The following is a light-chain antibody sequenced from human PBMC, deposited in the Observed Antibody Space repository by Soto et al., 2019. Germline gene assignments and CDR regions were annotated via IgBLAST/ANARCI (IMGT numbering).Light chain of an antibody. J-gene: IGKJ4*02. CDR1: QDINSS. V-gene: IGKV1-39*01. CDR3: QQSDVTPLT. Sequence: DIQMTQSPSSLSASIGDRVTISCRASQDINSSLNWYQHKSGKAPKLLIYAASGLDSGVPSRFSGSGSGTDFTLTISSLQPEDIATYYCQQSDVTPLTFGEGTKVDIK. CDR2: AAS.